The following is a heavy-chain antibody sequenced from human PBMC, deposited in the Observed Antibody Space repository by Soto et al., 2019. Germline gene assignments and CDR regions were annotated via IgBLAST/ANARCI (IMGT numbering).Heavy chain of an antibody. D-gene: IGHD6-19*01. CDR2: IYSGGST. CDR1: GFTVSSNY. V-gene: IGHV3-53*01. J-gene: IGHJ6*02. CDR3: ARDSGYSSGPHYGMDV. Sequence: PGGSLRLSGAASGFTVSSNYMSWVRQAPGKGLEWVSVIYSGGSTYYADSVKGRFTISRDNSKNKLYLNMNSLRAEDTDVYYCARDSGYSSGPHYGMDVWGQGTTVTVSS.